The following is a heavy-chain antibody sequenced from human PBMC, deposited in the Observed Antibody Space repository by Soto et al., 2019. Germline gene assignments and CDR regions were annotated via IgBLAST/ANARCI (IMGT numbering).Heavy chain of an antibody. V-gene: IGHV3-30*18. D-gene: IGHD6-13*01. Sequence: QVQLVESGGGVVQPGRSLRLSCAASGFTFSSYGMHWVRQAPGKGLEWVAVISYDGSNKYYADSVKGRFTSSRDNSKNTLYLQMNSLRAEDTAVYYCAKERYSSRSPDFDYWGQGTLVTVSS. CDR1: GFTFSSYG. J-gene: IGHJ4*02. CDR3: AKERYSSRSPDFDY. CDR2: ISYDGSNK.